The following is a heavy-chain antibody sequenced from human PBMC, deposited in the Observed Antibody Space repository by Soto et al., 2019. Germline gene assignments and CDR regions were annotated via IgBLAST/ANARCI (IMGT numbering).Heavy chain of an antibody. J-gene: IGHJ6*02. V-gene: IGHV1-3*01. CDR2: INAGNGNT. D-gene: IGHD2-2*01. Sequence: ASVKVSCKASEYTFTSYAMHWVRQAPGQRLEWMGWINAGNGNTKYSQKFQGRVTITRDTSASTAYMELSSLRSEDTAVYYCARLYCSSTSCQKTYGMDVWGQGTTVTVSS. CDR3: ARLYCSSTSCQKTYGMDV. CDR1: EYTFTSYA.